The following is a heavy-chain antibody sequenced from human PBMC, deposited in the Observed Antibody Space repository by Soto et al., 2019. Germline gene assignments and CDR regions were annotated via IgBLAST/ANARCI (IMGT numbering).Heavy chain of an antibody. Sequence: PGGSLRLSCAASGFTFSSYWMHWVRQVPRKGLEWVSRINSDGSSTAYADSVKGRFTVSRDNAKNTLYLQMVSLRAGDTAVYYCARLPPYSSSFDAFDYWGQGT. J-gene: IGHJ4*02. V-gene: IGHV3-74*01. D-gene: IGHD6-13*01. CDR3: ARLPPYSSSFDAFDY. CDR1: GFTFSSYW. CDR2: INSDGSST.